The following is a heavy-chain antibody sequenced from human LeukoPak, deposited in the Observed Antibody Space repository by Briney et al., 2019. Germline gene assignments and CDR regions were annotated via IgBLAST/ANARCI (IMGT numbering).Heavy chain of an antibody. V-gene: IGHV1-69*13. CDR2: IIPIFGTA. CDR3: ASDRYSSGWSYFDY. D-gene: IGHD6-19*01. Sequence: SVKVSCKASGGTFSSYAISWVRQAPGQGLEWMGGIIPIFGTANYAQKFQGRVTITADESTSTAYMELSSLRSEDTAVYYCASDRYSSGWSYFDYWGQGTLVTVPS. J-gene: IGHJ4*02. CDR1: GGTFSSYA.